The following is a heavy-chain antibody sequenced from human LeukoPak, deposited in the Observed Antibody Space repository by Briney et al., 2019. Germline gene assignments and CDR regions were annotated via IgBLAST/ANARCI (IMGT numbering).Heavy chain of an antibody. CDR2: IYYSGSST. J-gene: IGHJ6*02. V-gene: IGHV4-59*01. CDR1: GGSMSGFF. D-gene: IGHD3-10*01. Sequence: SETLSLTCTVSGGSMSGFFWTWIRQPPGKELEWIGSIYYSGSSTKYKPSLKSRVTISVDTSKSQFSLKLNSATAADTAVYYCARTSRHYYGSGSNLTPWPAGMDVWGQGTTVTVSS. CDR3: ARTSRHYYGSGSNLTPWPAGMDV.